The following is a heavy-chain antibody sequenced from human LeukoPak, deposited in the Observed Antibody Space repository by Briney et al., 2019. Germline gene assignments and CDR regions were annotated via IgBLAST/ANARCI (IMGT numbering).Heavy chain of an antibody. Sequence: GESLKISCQGSGYSFSNYWIGWVRQMPGKGLEWLGIIYPGDSDTTYSPSFQGQVTFSADKSISTAYLQWSSLKASDTAIYYCARVGVRGVNGRAYFDYWGQGTLVTVSS. CDR3: ARVGVRGVNGRAYFDY. J-gene: IGHJ4*02. D-gene: IGHD3-10*01. CDR2: IYPGDSDT. CDR1: GYSFSNYW. V-gene: IGHV5-51*01.